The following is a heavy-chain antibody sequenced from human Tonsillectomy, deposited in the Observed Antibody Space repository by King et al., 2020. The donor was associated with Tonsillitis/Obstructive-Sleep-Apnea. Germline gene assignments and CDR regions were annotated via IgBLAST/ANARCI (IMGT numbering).Heavy chain of an antibody. J-gene: IGHJ4*02. CDR3: VRAREVNLDY. CDR1: GFTFTTYG. CDR2: IWFDGRNK. D-gene: IGHD3-3*01. V-gene: IGHV3-33*01. Sequence: QLVQSGGGVVQPGRSLRVSCAASGFTFTTYGMHWVRQAPGKGLEWVAVIWFDGRNKYYADSVKGRFTISRDNSKNTLYLQMNSLRDEDTAVYYCVRAREVNLDYWGQGTLVTVSS.